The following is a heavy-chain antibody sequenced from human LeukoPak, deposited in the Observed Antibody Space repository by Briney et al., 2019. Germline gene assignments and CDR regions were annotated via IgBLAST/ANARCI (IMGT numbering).Heavy chain of an antibody. CDR2: IRYDGSNK. J-gene: IGHJ4*02. CDR1: GFTFSSYG. V-gene: IGHV3-30*02. D-gene: IGHD4-17*01. Sequence: PGGSLRLSCAASGFTFSSYGMHWVRQAPGKGLEWVAFIRYDGSNKYYADSVKGRFTISRDNSKNTLYLQMNSLRAEDTAVYYCVKDFYGDYSGSCFDYWGQGTLVTVSS. CDR3: VKDFYGDYSGSCFDY.